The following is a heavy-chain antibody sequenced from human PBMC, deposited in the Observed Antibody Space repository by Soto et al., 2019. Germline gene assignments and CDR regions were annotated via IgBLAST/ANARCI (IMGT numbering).Heavy chain of an antibody. CDR2: IIPIFGTA. J-gene: IGHJ4*02. CDR3: ARQTPNGSSGYPLS. V-gene: IGHV1-69*13. Sequence: ASVKVSCKASGGTFSSYAISWVRQAPGQGLEWMGGIIPIFGTANYAQKFQGRVTITADESTSTAYMELSSLRSEDTAVYYCARQTPNGSSGYPLSWGQGTLVTVSS. CDR1: GGTFSSYA. D-gene: IGHD3-22*01.